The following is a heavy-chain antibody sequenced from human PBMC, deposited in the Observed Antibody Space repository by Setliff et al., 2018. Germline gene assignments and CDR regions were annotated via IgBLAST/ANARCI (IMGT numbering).Heavy chain of an antibody. V-gene: IGHV3-15*01. Sequence: LRLSCIASGFTFSNAWMSWVRQAPGKGLECVGRIKREVDGGTTDYAAPVKGRFSISRDDSKNTLYLQMNNLRTEDTAVYYCTRNTPDDYWGQGTLVTVSS. CDR2: IKREVDGGTT. CDR1: GFTFSNAW. CDR3: TRNTPDDY. J-gene: IGHJ4*02.